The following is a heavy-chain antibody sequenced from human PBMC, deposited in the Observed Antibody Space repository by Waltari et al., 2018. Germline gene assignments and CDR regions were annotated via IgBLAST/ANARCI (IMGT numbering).Heavy chain of an antibody. V-gene: IGHV4-4*07. D-gene: IGHD2-2*01. CDR3: ARTLRGSTRARSYYMDV. CDR1: GGSISSYY. J-gene: IGHJ6*03. Sequence: QVQLQESGPGLVKPSETLSLTCTVSGGSISSYYWSWIRQPAGNGLEWIERIYTSGSTNSNPSLKSRVTMSVDTSKNQSSLKLSSVTAADTAVYYCARTLRGSTRARSYYMDVWGKGTTVTISS. CDR2: IYTSGST.